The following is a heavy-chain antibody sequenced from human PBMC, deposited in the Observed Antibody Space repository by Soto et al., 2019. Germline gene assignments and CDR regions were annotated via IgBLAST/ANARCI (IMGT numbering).Heavy chain of an antibody. J-gene: IGHJ6*02. CDR1: GYTFTGYY. Sequence: GASVKVSCKASGYTFTGYYMHWVRQAPGQGLEGMGWINPNSGGTNYAQKFQGWVTMTRDTSISTAYMGLSRLRSDDTAVYYCATSPDCSGGSCYWGSYYYYGMDVWGQGTTVTVSS. V-gene: IGHV1-2*04. CDR3: ATSPDCSGGSCYWGSYYYYGMDV. CDR2: INPNSGGT. D-gene: IGHD2-15*01.